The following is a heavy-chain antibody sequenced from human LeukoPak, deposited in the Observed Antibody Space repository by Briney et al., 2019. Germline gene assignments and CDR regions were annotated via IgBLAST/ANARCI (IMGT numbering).Heavy chain of an antibody. J-gene: IGHJ4*02. Sequence: GGSLRRSCAASGFTFSSYAMSWVRQTPGKGLEWVSAISGSGGSTYYADSVKGRFTISRDNSKNTLYLQMNSLRAEDAAVYYCAKDGYYGSGPPDYWGQGTLVTVSS. CDR3: AKDGYYGSGPPDY. V-gene: IGHV3-23*01. CDR1: GFTFSSYA. D-gene: IGHD3-10*01. CDR2: ISGSGGST.